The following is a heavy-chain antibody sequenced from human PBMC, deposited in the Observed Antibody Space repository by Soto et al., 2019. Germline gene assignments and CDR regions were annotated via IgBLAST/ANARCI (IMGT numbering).Heavy chain of an antibody. J-gene: IGHJ3*02. CDR2: IIPIFGTA. CDR1: GVTFSSYA. D-gene: IGHD2-21*02. V-gene: IGHV1-69*01. CDR3: ARDTTYCGGDCQADAFDI. Sequence: QVQLVQSGAEVKKPGSSVKVSCKASGVTFSSYAISWVRQAPGQGLEWMGGIIPIFGTANYAQKFQGRVTITADESTSTAYMELSSLRSEDTAVYYCARDTTYCGGDCQADAFDIWGQGTMVTVSS.